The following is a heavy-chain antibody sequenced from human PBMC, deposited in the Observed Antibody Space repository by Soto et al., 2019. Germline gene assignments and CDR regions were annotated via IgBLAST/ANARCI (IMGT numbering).Heavy chain of an antibody. CDR1: GGSFSGYY. CDR2: INHSGST. Sequence: PSETLSLTCAVYGGSFSGYYWSWIRQPPGKGLEWIGEINHSGSTNYNPSLKSRVTISVDTSKNQFSLKLSSVTAADTAVYYCARGKRSSSSAGGMDVWGQGTTVNVYS. J-gene: IGHJ6*02. CDR3: ARGKRSSSSAGGMDV. D-gene: IGHD6-13*01. V-gene: IGHV4-34*01.